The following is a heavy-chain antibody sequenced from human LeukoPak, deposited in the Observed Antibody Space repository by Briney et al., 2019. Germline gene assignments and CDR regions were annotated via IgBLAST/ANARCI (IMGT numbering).Heavy chain of an antibody. D-gene: IGHD3/OR15-3a*01. CDR2: IYYSGST. CDR3: ARSTDWGDAFDI. V-gene: IGHV4-59*08. Sequence: SETLSLTCTVSGGSISRYYWSWIRQPPGKGLEWIGYIYYSGSTNYNPSLKSRVTISVDTSKNQFSLKLSSVTAADTAVYYCARSTDWGDAFDIWGQGTMVTVSS. CDR1: GGSISRYY. J-gene: IGHJ3*02.